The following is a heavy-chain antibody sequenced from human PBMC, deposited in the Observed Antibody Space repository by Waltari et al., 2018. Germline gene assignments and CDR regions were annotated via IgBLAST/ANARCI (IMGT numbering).Heavy chain of an antibody. J-gene: IGHJ4*02. CDR1: GFTFSSYS. CDR2: ISSSSSYI. Sequence: EVQLVESGGGLVKPGGSLRLSCAASGFTFSSYSMNWVRQAPGKGLEWVSSISSSSSYIYYADSVKGRFTIARDNAKNSLYLQMNSLRAEDTAVYYCARDLQYYDFWSGSLGGGYFDYWGQGTLVTVSS. D-gene: IGHD3-3*01. CDR3: ARDLQYYDFWSGSLGGGYFDY. V-gene: IGHV3-21*01.